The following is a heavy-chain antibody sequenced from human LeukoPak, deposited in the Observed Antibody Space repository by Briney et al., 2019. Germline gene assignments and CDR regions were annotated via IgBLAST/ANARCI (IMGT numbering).Heavy chain of an antibody. CDR3: ARGYYGSGSHCCHMDV. CDR1: VGSFSGYY. D-gene: IGHD3-10*01. V-gene: IGHV4-34*01. CDR2: INLSGST. Sequence: SETLSLTCAVYVGSFSGYYWSWIRQPPGKGLEWIGEINLSGSTNYNSSLKTRVTISVDKSKNQFSLKLSSVTAADTAVYYCARGYYGSGSHCCHMDVWGKGTTITVS. J-gene: IGHJ6*03.